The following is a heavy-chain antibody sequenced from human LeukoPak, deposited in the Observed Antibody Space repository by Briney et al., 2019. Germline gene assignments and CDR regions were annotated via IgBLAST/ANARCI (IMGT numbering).Heavy chain of an antibody. V-gene: IGHV3-7*01. Sequence: GGSLRLSCAASGFTFSSYWMSWVRQAPGKGLEWVANIKQDGSEKYYVDSVKGRFTISRDNAKNSLYLQMNSLRAEDTAVYYCARDPPRYCSSTSCPYNDYWGQGTLVTVSS. CDR1: GFTFSSYW. CDR2: IKQDGSEK. D-gene: IGHD2-2*01. CDR3: ARDPPRYCSSTSCPYNDY. J-gene: IGHJ4*02.